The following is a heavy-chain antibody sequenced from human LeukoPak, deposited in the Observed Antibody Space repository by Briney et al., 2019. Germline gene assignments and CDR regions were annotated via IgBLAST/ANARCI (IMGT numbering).Heavy chain of an antibody. CDR2: ISYDGSNK. Sequence: GGSLRLSCAASGFTFSSYAMHWVRQAPGKGLEWVAVISYDGSNKYYADSVKGRFTISRDNSKYTLYLQMNSLRAEDTAVYYCASLDIEDTEVSGIENDCWGQGTLVTVSS. D-gene: IGHD5-12*01. J-gene: IGHJ4*02. V-gene: IGHV3-30*04. CDR1: GFTFSSYA. CDR3: ASLDIEDTEVSGIENDC.